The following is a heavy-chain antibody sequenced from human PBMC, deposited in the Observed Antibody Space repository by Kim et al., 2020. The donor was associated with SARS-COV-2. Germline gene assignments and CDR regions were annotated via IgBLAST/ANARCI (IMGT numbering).Heavy chain of an antibody. V-gene: IGHV4-39*01. CDR1: GGSISSSSYY. J-gene: IGHJ4*02. CDR3: ARSGVTMVRGVIIF. D-gene: IGHD3-10*01. Sequence: SETLSLTCTVSGGSISSSSYYWGWIRQPPGKGLEWIGSIYYSGSTYYNPSLKSRVTISVDTSKNQFSLKLSSVTAADTAVYYCARSGVTMVRGVIIFWGQGTLVTVSS. CDR2: IYYSGST.